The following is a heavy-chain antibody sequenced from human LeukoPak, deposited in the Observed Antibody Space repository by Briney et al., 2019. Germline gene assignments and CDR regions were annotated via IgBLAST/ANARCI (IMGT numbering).Heavy chain of an antibody. J-gene: IGHJ6*02. V-gene: IGHV4-39*02. Sequence: SETLSLTCTVSGGSISSSSYYWGWIRQPPGKGLEWIGSIYYSGSTYYNPSLKSRVTISVDTSKNQFSLKLSSVTAADTAVYYCARDQIEMATIMDYYYGMDVWGQGTTVTVSS. CDR1: GGSISSSSYY. CDR2: IYYSGST. CDR3: ARDQIEMATIMDYYYGMDV. D-gene: IGHD5-24*01.